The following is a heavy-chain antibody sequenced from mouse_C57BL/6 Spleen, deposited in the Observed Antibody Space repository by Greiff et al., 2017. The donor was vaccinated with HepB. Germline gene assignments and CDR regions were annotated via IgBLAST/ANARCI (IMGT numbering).Heavy chain of an antibody. CDR1: GYTFTSYG. J-gene: IGHJ3*01. CDR2: IYPRSGNT. D-gene: IGHD3-2*02. CDR3: AETAQATGFAY. V-gene: IGHV1-81*01. Sequence: QVQLKQSGAELARPGASVKLSCKASGYTFTSYGISWVKQRTGQGLEWIGEIYPRSGNTYYNEKFKGKATLTADNSSSTAYMELRSLTSEDSAVYFCAETAQATGFAYWGQGTLVTVSA.